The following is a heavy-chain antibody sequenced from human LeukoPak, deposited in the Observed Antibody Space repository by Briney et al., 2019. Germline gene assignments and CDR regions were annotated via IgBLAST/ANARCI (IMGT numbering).Heavy chain of an antibody. Sequence: GGSLRLSCAASGFTFSSYSLSWVRQAPGKGLEWVDNIKQDGSEKYYVDSVKGRFTVSRHNPKHSLYLQMNSLRAEDTAVYYCASDACDIWGQGTMVTVSS. CDR1: GFTFSSYS. J-gene: IGHJ3*02. V-gene: IGHV3-7*01. CDR2: IKQDGSEK. CDR3: ASDACDI.